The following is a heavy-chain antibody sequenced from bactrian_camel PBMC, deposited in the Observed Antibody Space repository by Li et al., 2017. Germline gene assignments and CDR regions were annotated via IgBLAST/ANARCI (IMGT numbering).Heavy chain of an antibody. Sequence: VQLVESGGGSVQPGETLRLSCTSSGSTFDEHEMGWYRQAPGNECELVSRISADGTTYYADSVKGRFTVSRDNAKKTMYLQMNSLKSEDTALYYCTKSFRDVADSSGRYKYRADFAYWGQGTQVTVS. D-gene: IGHD2*01. V-gene: IGHV3S60*01. J-gene: IGHJ6*01. CDR2: ISADGTT. CDR1: GSTFDEHE. CDR3: TKSFRDVADSSGRYKYRADFAY.